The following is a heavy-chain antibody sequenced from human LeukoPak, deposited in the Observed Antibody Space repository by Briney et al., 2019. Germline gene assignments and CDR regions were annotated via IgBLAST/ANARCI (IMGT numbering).Heavy chain of an antibody. J-gene: IGHJ4*02. CDR3: ARGGTMIVVAKGHYFGY. Sequence: SVKVSCKASGGTFSSYAFSWVRQAPGQGLEWMGVIIPIFGTANYAQKFQGRVTITADESTRTAYMELSSLRSEDTAVYYCARGGTMIVVAKGHYFGYWGQGTLVTVSS. D-gene: IGHD3-22*01. CDR2: IIPIFGTA. V-gene: IGHV1-69*01. CDR1: GGTFSSYA.